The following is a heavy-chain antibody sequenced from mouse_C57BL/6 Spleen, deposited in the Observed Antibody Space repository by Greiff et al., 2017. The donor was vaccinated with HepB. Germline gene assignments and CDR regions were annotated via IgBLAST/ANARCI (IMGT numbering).Heavy chain of an antibody. J-gene: IGHJ1*03. CDR3: ARDYTARWYFDV. Sequence: VQLQQPGAELVKPGASVKLSCKASGYTFTSYWMHWVKQRPGQGLEWIGMIHPNSGSTNYNEKFKSKATLTVDKSSSTAYMQLSSLTSEDSAVYYCARDYTARWYFDVWGTGTTVTVSS. CDR2: IHPNSGST. V-gene: IGHV1-64*01. D-gene: IGHD2-12*01. CDR1: GYTFTSYW.